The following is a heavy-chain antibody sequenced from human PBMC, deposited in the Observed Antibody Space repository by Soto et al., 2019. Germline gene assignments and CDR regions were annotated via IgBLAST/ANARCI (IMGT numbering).Heavy chain of an antibody. V-gene: IGHV3-21*04. J-gene: IGHJ6*02. CDR1: RLTSSGAR. Sequence: GSLSRSRAPPRLTSSGARMNEVRRVRGKALLAFASISSGSSDTYYADSVKGRFTISRDDSKNTLYLQMNSLRPEDTAVYYCARWMGSSTSHRSLGHYYGMDVWGHGTSVTVS. CDR3: ARWMGSSTSHRSLGHYYGMDV. D-gene: IGHD2-2*01. CDR2: ISSGSSDT.